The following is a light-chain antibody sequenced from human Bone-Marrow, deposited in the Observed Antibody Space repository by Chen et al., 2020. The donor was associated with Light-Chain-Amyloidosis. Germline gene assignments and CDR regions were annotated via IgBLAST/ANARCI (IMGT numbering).Light chain of an antibody. V-gene: IGKV3-15*01. CDR1: QSVSTN. Sequence: EIVMRQSPATLSVSPGERATLSCRASQSVSTNLAWYQQKPGQAPRLLIYGASARPTGIPAGFSGSGSGTDFTLTISSLQSEDFAVYFCQQYNNWPRTFGQGTRVEVK. CDR2: GAS. CDR3: QQYNNWPRT. J-gene: IGKJ1*01.